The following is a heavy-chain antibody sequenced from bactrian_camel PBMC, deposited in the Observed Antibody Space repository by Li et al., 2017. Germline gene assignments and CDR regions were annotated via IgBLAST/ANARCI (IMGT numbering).Heavy chain of an antibody. CDR2: IDSDGGT. D-gene: IGHD2*01. V-gene: IGHV3S9*01. CDR3: AAGDTWYCLSDFRARNFAY. CDR1: GYTYSKYS. J-gene: IGHJ6*01. Sequence: HVQLVESGGGSVQAGESLRLSCAVSGYTYSKYSMGWSREKEGEGVAAIDSDGGTVYADSVKGRFGISQDNAKNTVYLQMNSLKPEDTGLYFCAAGDTWYCLSDFRARNFAYWGQGTQVTVS.